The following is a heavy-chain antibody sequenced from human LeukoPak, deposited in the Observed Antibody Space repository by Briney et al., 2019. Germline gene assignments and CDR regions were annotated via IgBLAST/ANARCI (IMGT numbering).Heavy chain of an antibody. CDR1: GRSFSGYY. D-gene: IGHD3-10*01. Sequence: PSETLSLTCAVYGRSFSGYYWSWIRQPPGKGLEWIGEINHSGSTNYNPSLKSRVTISVDTSKNQFSLKLSSVTAADTAVYYCARVSITMVRGVIIRARYYGMDVWGKGTTVTVSS. V-gene: IGHV4-34*01. CDR2: INHSGST. J-gene: IGHJ6*04. CDR3: ARVSITMVRGVIIRARYYGMDV.